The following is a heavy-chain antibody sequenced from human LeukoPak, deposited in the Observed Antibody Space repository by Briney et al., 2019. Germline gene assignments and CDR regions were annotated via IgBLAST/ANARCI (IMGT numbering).Heavy chain of an antibody. Sequence: GGSLRLSCLASGFTFTNYGMSWVRQAPGKGLVWVSAISGSGGSTYYADSVKGRFTISRDNSKNTLHLQMNSLRVEDTAVYYCAKLLRGTVVPYYDYWGQGTLVTVSS. V-gene: IGHV3-23*01. D-gene: IGHD3-10*01. CDR3: AKLLRGTVVPYYDY. CDR1: GFTFTNYG. J-gene: IGHJ4*02. CDR2: ISGSGGST.